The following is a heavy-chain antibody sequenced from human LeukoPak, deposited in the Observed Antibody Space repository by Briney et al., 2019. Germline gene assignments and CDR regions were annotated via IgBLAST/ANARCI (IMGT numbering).Heavy chain of an antibody. V-gene: IGHV4-39*01. CDR2: IHHSGTT. D-gene: IGHD5-18*01. Sequence: SETLSLTCTVSGGSIISSTYYWGWIRQPPGKGLEWIGSIHHSGTTYYNPSPQSRVTISVDTSKNQFSLNQSSVTAADTAVYYCARHPYSYDAFDIWGQGTMVTVSS. J-gene: IGHJ3*02. CDR3: ARHPYSYDAFDI. CDR1: GGSIISSTYY.